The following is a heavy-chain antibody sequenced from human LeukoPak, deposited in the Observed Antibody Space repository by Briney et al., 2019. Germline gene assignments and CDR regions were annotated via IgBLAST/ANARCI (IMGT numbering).Heavy chain of an antibody. CDR1: GYSISSGYY. J-gene: IGHJ3*02. V-gene: IGHV4-38-2*02. CDR2: IYHSGST. Sequence: PSETLSLTCTVSGYSISSGYYWGWIRQPPGKGLEWIGSIYHSGSTYYNPSLKSRVTISVDKSKNQFSLKLSSVTAADTAVYYCASRIADAFDIWGQGTMVTVSS. D-gene: IGHD6-13*01. CDR3: ASRIADAFDI.